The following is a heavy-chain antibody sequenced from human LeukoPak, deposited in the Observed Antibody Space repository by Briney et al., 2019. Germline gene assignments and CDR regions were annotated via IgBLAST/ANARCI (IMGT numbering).Heavy chain of an antibody. J-gene: IGHJ4*02. V-gene: IGHV3-30*02. CDR2: IRYDGSNK. CDR3: AKDLIAAAGTGFDY. D-gene: IGHD6-13*01. CDR1: GFTFSSYG. Sequence: GRSLRLSCAASGFTFSSYGMHWVRQAPGKGLEGVAFIRYDGSNKYYADSVKGRFTISRDNSKNTLYLQMNSLRAEDTAVYYCAKDLIAAAGTGFDYWGQGTLVTVSS.